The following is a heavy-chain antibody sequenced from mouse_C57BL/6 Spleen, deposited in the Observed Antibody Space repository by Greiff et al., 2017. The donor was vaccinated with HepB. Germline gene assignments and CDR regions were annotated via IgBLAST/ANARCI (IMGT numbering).Heavy chain of an antibody. V-gene: IGHV2-6-1*01. D-gene: IGHD3-2*02. Sequence: VKLVESGPGLVAPSQSLSITCTVSGFSLTSYGVHWVRQPPGKGLEWLVVIWSDGSTTYNSALKSRLSISKDNSKSQVFLKMNSLQTDDTAMYYCARHRGDSSGAWFAYWGQGTLVTVSA. CDR2: IWSDGST. CDR1: GFSLTSYG. J-gene: IGHJ3*01. CDR3: ARHRGDSSGAWFAY.